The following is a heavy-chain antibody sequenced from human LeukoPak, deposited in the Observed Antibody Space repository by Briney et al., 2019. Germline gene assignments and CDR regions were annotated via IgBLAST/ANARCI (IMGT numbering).Heavy chain of an antibody. J-gene: IGHJ3*02. D-gene: IGHD2-15*01. CDR1: GFTFSSYA. CDR3: TTDCNGSCFDAFDI. CDR2: IKSKTDGGTT. Sequence: PGGSLRLSCAASGFTFSSYAMSWVRQAPGKGLEWVGRIKSKTDGGTTDYAAAVKDRFTISRDDSKNTLYLQMNSLKTEDTAVYYCTTDCNGSCFDAFDIWGQGTMVTVSS. V-gene: IGHV3-15*01.